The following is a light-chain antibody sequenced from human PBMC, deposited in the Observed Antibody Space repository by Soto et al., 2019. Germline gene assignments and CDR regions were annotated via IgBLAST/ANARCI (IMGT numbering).Light chain of an antibody. V-gene: IGKV3-11*01. CDR2: HTS. CDR3: QQRSNWPTIT. CDR1: QTIYNN. J-gene: IGKJ5*01. Sequence: IVMTQSPDTLSVSPVDRSTPSCMASQTIYNNVAWYQKRPGQAPRLLIYHTSSRATGIPARFSGSGSGTEFTLTISSLEPEDFAVYYCQQRSNWPTITFGQGTQLEIK.